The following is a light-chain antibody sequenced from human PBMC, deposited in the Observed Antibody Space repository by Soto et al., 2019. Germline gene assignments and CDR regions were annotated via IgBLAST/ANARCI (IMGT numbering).Light chain of an antibody. Sequence: DIQMAQSPSSLSASVGDRVTITCRASQSIARYLNWYQQKPGKAPKLLIYGASSLQSGVPSRFSGSGSGADFTLTISSLQPEDFATFYCQQSYSTPLTFGGGTKVEIK. CDR3: QQSYSTPLT. CDR1: QSIARY. V-gene: IGKV1-39*01. J-gene: IGKJ4*01. CDR2: GAS.